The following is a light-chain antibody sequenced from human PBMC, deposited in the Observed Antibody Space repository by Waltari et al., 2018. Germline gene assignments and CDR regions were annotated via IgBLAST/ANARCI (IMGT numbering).Light chain of an antibody. V-gene: IGKV1-39*01. J-gene: IGKJ2*02. CDR1: QSISSY. CDR2: AAS. CDR3: QQSYSTRRT. Sequence: DIQMTQSPSSLSASVGDRVTITCRASQSISSYLNWYQQKPGKAPKLLIYAASSLQSGVSSRFSGSGSGTDFTLTISSLQPEDFATYYCQQSYSTRRTFGQGTKLEIK.